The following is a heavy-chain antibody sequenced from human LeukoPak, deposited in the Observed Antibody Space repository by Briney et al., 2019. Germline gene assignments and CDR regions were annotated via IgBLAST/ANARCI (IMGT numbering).Heavy chain of an antibody. V-gene: IGHV6-1*01. D-gene: IGHD6-13*01. CDR2: TYYRSKWYN. Sequence: SQTLSLTCAISGASVSSNSAAWNWIRQSPSRGLEWLGRTYYRSKWYNDYAVSVKSRITINPDTSKNQFSLQLNSVTPEDTAVYYCAGSIAAAGINSFDYWGQGTLVTVSS. CDR1: GASVSSNSAA. CDR3: AGSIAAAGINSFDY. J-gene: IGHJ4*02.